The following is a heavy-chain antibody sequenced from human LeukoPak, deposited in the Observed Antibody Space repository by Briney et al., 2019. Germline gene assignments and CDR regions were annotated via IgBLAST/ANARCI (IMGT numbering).Heavy chain of an antibody. J-gene: IGHJ6*02. D-gene: IGHD3-9*01. V-gene: IGHV3-7*04. CDR3: AREGSDILTFGWGESNYGMDV. CDR1: GFTFSSYW. CDR2: INQDGSEK. Sequence: GGSLRLSCAASGFTFSSYWMSWVRQAPGKGLEWVANINQDGSEKYYVDSVKGRFTISRDNAKNSLYLQMNSLRAEDTAVYYCAREGSDILTFGWGESNYGMDVWGQGTTVTVSS.